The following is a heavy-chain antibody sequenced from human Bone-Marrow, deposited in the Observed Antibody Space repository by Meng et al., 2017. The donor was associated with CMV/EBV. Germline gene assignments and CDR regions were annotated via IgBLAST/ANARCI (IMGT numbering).Heavy chain of an antibody. Sequence: GGSLRLSCAASGFTFSSYSMNWVRQAPGKGLEWVSVIYSGGSTYYADSVEGRFNISRDNSKHTLYLQMNSLRADDTALYYCGREYIEVREYHNGMDVWGRGTTVTVSS. V-gene: IGHV3-53*01. D-gene: IGHD3-10*01. CDR3: GREYIEVREYHNGMDV. CDR1: GFTFSSYS. CDR2: IYSGGST. J-gene: IGHJ6*02.